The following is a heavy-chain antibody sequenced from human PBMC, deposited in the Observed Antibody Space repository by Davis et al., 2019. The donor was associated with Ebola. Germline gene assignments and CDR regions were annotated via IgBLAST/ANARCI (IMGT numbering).Heavy chain of an antibody. CDR3: ARDYGSGSYYRSQGSNNWFDP. CDR1: GFTFSSYA. CDR2: ISYDGSNK. V-gene: IGHV3-30-3*01. Sequence: GESLKISCAASGFTFSSYAMHWVRQAPGKGLEWVAVISYDGSNKYYADSVKGRFTISRDNSKNTLYLQMNSLRAEDTAVYYCARDYGSGSYYRSQGSNNWFDPWGQGTLVTVSS. J-gene: IGHJ5*02. D-gene: IGHD3-10*01.